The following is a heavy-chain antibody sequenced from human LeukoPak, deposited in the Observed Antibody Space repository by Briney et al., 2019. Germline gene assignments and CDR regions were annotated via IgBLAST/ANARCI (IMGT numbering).Heavy chain of an antibody. J-gene: IGHJ4*02. CDR1: GGSISSYY. D-gene: IGHD1-14*01. CDR2: IYYSGST. CDR3: ARITEDYYFDY. V-gene: IGHV4-59*01. Sequence: SETLSLTCTVSGGSISSYYWTWIRQPPGKGLEWIGHIYYSGSTNYNPSLKSRVTISVDTSKNQFSLKLSSVTAADTAVYYCARITEDYYFDYWGQGTLVTVSS.